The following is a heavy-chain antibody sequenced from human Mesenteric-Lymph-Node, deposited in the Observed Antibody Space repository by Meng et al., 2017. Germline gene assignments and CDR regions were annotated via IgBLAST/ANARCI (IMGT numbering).Heavy chain of an antibody. CDR2: INAGNGNT. V-gene: IGHV1-3*01. CDR3: ARCIAVAGNWFDP. J-gene: IGHJ5*02. D-gene: IGHD6-19*01. Sequence: QVHLVQSGAEVKKPGASVKVSCKASGYTCTTYAIHWVRQAPGQRLEWMGWINAGNGNTRYSQKFQGRVSITRDTSASTAYMELSSLRSEDTAVYYCARCIAVAGNWFDPWGQGTLVTVSS. CDR1: GYTCTTYA.